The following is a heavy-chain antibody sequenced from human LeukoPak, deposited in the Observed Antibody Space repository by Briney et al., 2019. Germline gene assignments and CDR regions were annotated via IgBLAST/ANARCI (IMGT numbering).Heavy chain of an antibody. D-gene: IGHD3-10*01. CDR1: GFVFSSLD. V-gene: IGHV3-23*01. J-gene: IGHJ4*02. CDR2: ITNSGDAT. CDR3: AKAYGSGYYYAYFDN. Sequence: GGSLRLSCAASGFVFSSLDMGWVRQTPGKGLEWVSAITNSGDATYYADSVKGRFTISRDNSKNTLFLQMNSLTAEDTAMYYCAKAYGSGYYYAYFDNWGQGALVTVSS.